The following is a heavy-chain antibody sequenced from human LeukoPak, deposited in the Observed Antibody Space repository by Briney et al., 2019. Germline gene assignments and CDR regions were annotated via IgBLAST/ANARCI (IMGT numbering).Heavy chain of an antibody. D-gene: IGHD3-10*01. J-gene: IGHJ5*02. V-gene: IGHV3-21*01. CDR1: GFTFSSYA. Sequence: PGGSLRPSCAASGFTFSSYAMNWVRQAPGKGLEWVSGISRSSSFRYYAESVKGRFTISRDNAKNSLYLQMNSLRAEDTAVYYCARGSLRFGENWFDPWGQGTLVTVSS. CDR3: ARGSLRFGENWFDP. CDR2: ISRSSSFR.